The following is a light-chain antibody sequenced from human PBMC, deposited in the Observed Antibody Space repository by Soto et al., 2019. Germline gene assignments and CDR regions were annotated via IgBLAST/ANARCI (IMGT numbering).Light chain of an antibody. J-gene: IGLJ1*01. V-gene: IGLV1-40*01. Sequence: QSVLTQPPSVSGAPGQRVTISCTGSSSNIGAGYDVNWYQQLPGTAPKLLIYDNNNRPSGVPDRFSGSKSGTSASLAITGLQAEDEADYYCQSYDSSLSGYVFGTGTKLNVL. CDR3: QSYDSSLSGYV. CDR1: SSNIGAGYD. CDR2: DNN.